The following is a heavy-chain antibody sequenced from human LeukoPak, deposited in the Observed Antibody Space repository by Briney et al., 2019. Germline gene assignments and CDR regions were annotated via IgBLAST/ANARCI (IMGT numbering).Heavy chain of an antibody. V-gene: IGHV1-2*02. CDR1: GYTFTGHY. J-gene: IGHJ6*02. Sequence: ASVKVSCEASGYTFTGHYIHWVRQAPGQGLEWMGWINPNNGGTSYAQKFQGRVSVTRDSSISTAYMELSRLRSDDTALYYCARDRVPFYSSTFKEYYLHYGLDVWGLGTPVTVSS. CDR3: ARDRVPFYSSTFKEYYLHYGLDV. D-gene: IGHD6-13*01. CDR2: INPNNGGT.